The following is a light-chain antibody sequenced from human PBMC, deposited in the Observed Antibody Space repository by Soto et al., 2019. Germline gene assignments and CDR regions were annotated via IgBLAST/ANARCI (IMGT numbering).Light chain of an antibody. V-gene: IGLV1-40*01. CDR2: GNS. CDR3: QSYDSSLRGLWV. CDR1: SSNIGAGYD. Sequence: QPVLTQPPSVSGAPGQRVTISCTGSSSNIGAGYDVHWYQQLPGTAPKLLIYGNSNRPSGVPDRFSGSKSGTSASLAITGLQAEDEADYYCQSYDSSLRGLWVFGGGTQLTVL. J-gene: IGLJ3*02.